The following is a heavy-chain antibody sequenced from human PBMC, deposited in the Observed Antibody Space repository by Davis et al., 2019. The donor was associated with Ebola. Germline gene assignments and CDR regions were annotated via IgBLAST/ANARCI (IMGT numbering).Heavy chain of an antibody. CDR1: GVSISRHY. CDR2: IYYTGSA. D-gene: IGHD3-10*01. V-gene: IGHV4-59*03. Sequence: PGGSLRLSCTVSGVSISRHYWSWIRQPPGKRLEWIGSIYYTGSAYYNSALASRATISVDTSKNQFSLKLTSVTAADTAMYYCSERGSSAWGQGTLVTVSS. CDR3: SERGSSA. J-gene: IGHJ5*02.